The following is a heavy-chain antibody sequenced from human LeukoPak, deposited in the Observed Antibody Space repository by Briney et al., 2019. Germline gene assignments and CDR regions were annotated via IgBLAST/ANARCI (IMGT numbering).Heavy chain of an antibody. CDR1: GFTFSSYA. CDR2: ISYDGSNK. V-gene: IGHV3-30*04. CDR3: ARVQLDYDILTGYYLYYYYYYMDV. D-gene: IGHD3-9*01. J-gene: IGHJ6*03. Sequence: PGGSLRLSCAASGFTFSSYAMHWVRQAPGKGLEWVAVISYDGSNKYYADSVKGRFTISRDNSKNTLYLQMNSLRAEDTAVSYCARVQLDYDILTGYYLYYYYYYMDVWGKGTTVTVSS.